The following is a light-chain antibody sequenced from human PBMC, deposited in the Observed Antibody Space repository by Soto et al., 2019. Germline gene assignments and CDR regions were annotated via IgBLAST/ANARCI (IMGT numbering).Light chain of an antibody. CDR3: ETWDIHSVV. J-gene: IGLJ2*01. V-gene: IGLV4-60*03. CDR1: SGHSRYI. CDR2: LEGSGSY. Sequence: QPVLTQPASASASLGSSVNLTCTLSSGHSRYIIAWHQQQPGKAPRHLMKLEGSGSYNKGSGVSDRFSGSSSGADRSLTISILQSEDEDDYYCETWDIHSVVFGGGTKLTVL.